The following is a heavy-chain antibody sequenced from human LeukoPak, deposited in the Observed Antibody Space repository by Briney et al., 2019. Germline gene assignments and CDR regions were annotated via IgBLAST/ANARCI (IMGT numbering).Heavy chain of an antibody. D-gene: IGHD5-12*01. V-gene: IGHV4-39*01. CDR1: GGSISSSSDY. CDR3: ARSANSYDDFDY. Sequence: SETLSLTCTVSGGSISSSSDYWGWIRQPPGKGLEWIGSIYYSGNTYYNPSLKSRVTISVDTSKKQFSLKLSSVTAADTAVYFCARSANSYDDFDYWGQGSLVTVSS. CDR2: IYYSGNT. J-gene: IGHJ4*02.